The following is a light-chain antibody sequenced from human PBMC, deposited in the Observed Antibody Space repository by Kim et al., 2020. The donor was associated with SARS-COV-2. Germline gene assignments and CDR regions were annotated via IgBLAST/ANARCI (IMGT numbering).Light chain of an antibody. CDR1: SLRSYY. CDR2: AKT. Sequence: SSELTQDPAVSVALGQTVRITCQGDSLRSYYASWYQQKPGQSPVLAIYAKTLRPSGIPDRFSGSSSGNTASLTITGAQAEDEADYYCNSRDSTGSHVVFGAGTQLTVL. CDR3: NSRDSTGSHVV. J-gene: IGLJ2*01. V-gene: IGLV3-19*01.